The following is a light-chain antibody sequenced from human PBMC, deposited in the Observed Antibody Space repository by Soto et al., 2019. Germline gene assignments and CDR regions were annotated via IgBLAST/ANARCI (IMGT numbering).Light chain of an antibody. CDR2: SAS. CDR1: QDVGRW. V-gene: IGKV1-12*01. CDR3: LQVNSFPRT. J-gene: IGKJ1*01. Sequence: DIQMTQSPPSVSASVGDRVTITCRASQDVGRWLAWYQQKPGKAPQYLIQSASTLASGVPSRFSGSGSGTDFILTINNLQPEDVATYYCLQVNSFPRTFGQGTNVDIK.